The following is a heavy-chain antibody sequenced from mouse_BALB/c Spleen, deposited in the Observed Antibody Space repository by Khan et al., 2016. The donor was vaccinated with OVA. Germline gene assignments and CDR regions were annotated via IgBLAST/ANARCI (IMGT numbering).Heavy chain of an antibody. CDR1: GYTFSSYW. CDR2: ILPGSGST. Sequence: QVQLQESGAELMKPGASVKISCKATGYTFSSYWIEWVKQRPGHGLEWIGEILPGSGSTRYNEKLKGKATFTADTSSNTAYMQLSSLTSEDSVVYYCARGIRPSWYFDVWGAGTPVTVSS. V-gene: IGHV1-9*01. CDR3: ARGIRPSWYFDV. D-gene: IGHD2-12*01. J-gene: IGHJ1*01.